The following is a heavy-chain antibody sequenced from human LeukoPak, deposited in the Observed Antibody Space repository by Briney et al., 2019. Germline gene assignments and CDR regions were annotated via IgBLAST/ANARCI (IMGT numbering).Heavy chain of an antibody. CDR2: ISSSSSYI. V-gene: IGHV3-21*01. CDR1: GFTFSSYS. D-gene: IGHD3-22*01. CDR3: ARDADYYDSSCYYVY. Sequence: PGGSLRLSCAASGFTFSSYSMNWVRQAPGKGLEWVSSISSSSSYIYYADSVKGRFTISRDNAKNSLYLQMNSLRAEDTAVYYCARDADYYDSSCYYVYWGQGTLVTVSS. J-gene: IGHJ4*02.